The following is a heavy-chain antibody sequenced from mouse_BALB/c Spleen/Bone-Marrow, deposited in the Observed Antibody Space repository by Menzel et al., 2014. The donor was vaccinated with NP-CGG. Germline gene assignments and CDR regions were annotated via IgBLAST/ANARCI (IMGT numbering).Heavy chain of an antibody. CDR2: IDPYYGGT. CDR3: AGYNNYFDY. D-gene: IGHD1-3*01. J-gene: IGHJ2*01. Sequence: EVQLQQSGPELEKPGTSVKISCKASGYSFTGYNMNWVKQSNGKSLEWIGNIDPYYGGTNYTQKFKGKATLTVDKSSMTAYMQIKSLTAKDSSVYYCAGYNNYFDYWGQGTTLTVSS. V-gene: IGHV1-39*01. CDR1: GYSFTGYN.